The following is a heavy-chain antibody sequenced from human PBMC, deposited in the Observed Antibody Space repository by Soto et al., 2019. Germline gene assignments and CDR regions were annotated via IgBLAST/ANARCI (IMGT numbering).Heavy chain of an antibody. V-gene: IGHV3-30-3*01. D-gene: IGHD2-15*01. CDR3: AREGTLSGGDAFDI. J-gene: IGHJ3*02. CDR2: IAYHGS. CDR1: GFMFSSFA. Sequence: QVQLGESGGGVVQPGRSLRLSCAASGFMFSSFAMHWVRQAPGEGLEWVAVIAYHGSYYADSVKGRFTISRDNSKNTLYLQMNSLRPEDTAVYYCAREGTLSGGDAFDIWGQGTMVTVSS.